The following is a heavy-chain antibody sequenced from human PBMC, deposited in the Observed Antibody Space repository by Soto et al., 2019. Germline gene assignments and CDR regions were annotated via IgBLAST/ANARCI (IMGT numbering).Heavy chain of an antibody. Sequence: QEQLVESGGGVVQPGRSLRLSCSASEFTFSSYAFHWVRQAPGKGLEWVAVISRDGSDKYYADSVKGRFTISRDNFRDNMYLQMESLKSDDTDVYYCARAFMSPGSPENGFDVWGQGTMVTVSS. V-gene: IGHV3-30-3*01. CDR2: ISRDGSDK. CDR3: ARAFMSPGSPENGFDV. CDR1: EFTFSSYA. D-gene: IGHD3-10*01. J-gene: IGHJ3*01.